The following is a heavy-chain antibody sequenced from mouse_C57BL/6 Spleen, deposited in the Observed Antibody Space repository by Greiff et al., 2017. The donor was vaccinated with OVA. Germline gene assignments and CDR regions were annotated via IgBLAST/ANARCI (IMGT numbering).Heavy chain of an antibody. CDR3: ARPYGNHFDY. V-gene: IGHV1-61*01. CDR2: IYPSDSET. Sequence: QVQLQQPGAELVRPGSSVKLSCKASGYTFTSYWMDWVKQRPGQGLEWIGNIYPSDSETHYNQKFKDKATLTVDKSSSTAYMQLSSLTSEDSAVFYCARPYGNHFDYWGKGTTLTVSS. J-gene: IGHJ2*01. D-gene: IGHD2-1*01. CDR1: GYTFTSYW.